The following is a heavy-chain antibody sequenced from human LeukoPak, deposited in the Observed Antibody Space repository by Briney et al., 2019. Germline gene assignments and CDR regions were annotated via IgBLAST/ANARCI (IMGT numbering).Heavy chain of an antibody. CDR3: TRDRSNWNDGDC. J-gene: IGHJ4*02. Sequence: TGGSLRLSCAASGFTFSNYWMHWVRQAPGKGLVWVSLINSEGSSTTYADSVKGRFTISRDNAKNTLHLQMNSLRVEDTAVYYCTRDRSNWNDGDCWGQGTLGTVSS. CDR1: GFTFSNYW. D-gene: IGHD1-20*01. CDR2: INSEGSST. V-gene: IGHV3-74*01.